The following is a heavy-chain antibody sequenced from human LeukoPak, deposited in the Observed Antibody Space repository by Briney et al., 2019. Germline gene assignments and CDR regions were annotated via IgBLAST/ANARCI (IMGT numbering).Heavy chain of an antibody. D-gene: IGHD3-10*01. V-gene: IGHV3-23*01. CDR1: GFTFDDYA. J-gene: IGHJ6*03. Sequence: GGSLRLSCAASGFTFDDYAMSWVRQAPGKGLEWVSAISGSGDRTFYADSVKGRLTISRDNSKNTLYLQLNTVRAEDTALYYCARGGTNYYYMDVWGNGTTVTVSS. CDR2: ISGSGDRT. CDR3: ARGGTNYYYMDV.